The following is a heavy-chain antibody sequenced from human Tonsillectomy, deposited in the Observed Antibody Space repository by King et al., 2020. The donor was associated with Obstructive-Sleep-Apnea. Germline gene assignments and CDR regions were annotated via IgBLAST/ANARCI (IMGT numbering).Heavy chain of an antibody. J-gene: IGHJ4*02. CDR1: GFTFISYW. D-gene: IGHD3-22*01. Sequence: VQLVESGGGLVQPGGSLRLSCAASGFTFISYWMHWVRQAPGKGLVWVSRINSDGSSTSYADSVKGRFTISRDNAKNTLYLQVNSLRAEDTAVYYCVRARWYYDSPEPFWDWGQGTLVTISS. CDR2: INSDGSST. CDR3: VRARWYYDSPEPFWD. V-gene: IGHV3-74*01.